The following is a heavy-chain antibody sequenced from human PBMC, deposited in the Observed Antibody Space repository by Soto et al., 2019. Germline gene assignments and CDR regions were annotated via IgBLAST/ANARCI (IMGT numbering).Heavy chain of an antibody. CDR1: GGSISSYY. V-gene: IGHV4-59*01. CDR3: ARFDYYDSSGYSQLDY. CDR2: IYYSGST. Sequence: SETLSLTCTVSGGSISSYYWSWIRQPPGKGLEWIGYIYYSGSTNYNPSLKSRVTISVDTSKNQFSLKLSSVTAADTAVYYCARFDYYDSSGYSQLDYWGQGPLVTVSS. D-gene: IGHD3-22*01. J-gene: IGHJ4*02.